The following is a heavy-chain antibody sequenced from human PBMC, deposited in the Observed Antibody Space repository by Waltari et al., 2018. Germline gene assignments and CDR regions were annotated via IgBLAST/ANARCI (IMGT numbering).Heavy chain of an antibody. J-gene: IGHJ4*02. D-gene: IGHD6-6*01. Sequence: EVQLVESGGGLVQPGGSLRLSCAASGFTFSSYSMNWVRQAPGKGLEWVSYISSSSSTLYYADSVKGRFTISRDNAKNSLYLQMNSLRAEDTAVYYCASPGEYSSSDPVPDYWGQGTLVTVSS. CDR3: ASPGEYSSSDPVPDY. CDR2: ISSSSSTL. V-gene: IGHV3-48*01. CDR1: GFTFSSYS.